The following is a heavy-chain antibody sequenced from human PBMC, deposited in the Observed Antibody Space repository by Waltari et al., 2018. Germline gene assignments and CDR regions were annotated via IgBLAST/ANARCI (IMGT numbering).Heavy chain of an antibody. Sequence: QVQLVQSEAEVKKPGASVKVSCKASGYPFTSYGISWVRQAPGQGLEWMGWISAYNGNTNYAQKLQGRVTMTTDTSTSTAYMELRSLRSDDTAVYYCARDAGLYYDSSGALDYWGQGTLVTVSS. CDR2: ISAYNGNT. D-gene: IGHD3-22*01. J-gene: IGHJ4*02. CDR1: GYPFTSYG. V-gene: IGHV1-18*01. CDR3: ARDAGLYYDSSGALDY.